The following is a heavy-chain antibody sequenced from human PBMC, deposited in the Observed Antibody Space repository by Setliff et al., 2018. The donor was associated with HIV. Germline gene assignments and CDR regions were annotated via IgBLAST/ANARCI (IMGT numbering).Heavy chain of an antibody. CDR3: ARSWGSGSYPY. CDR2: AYHSGKT. Sequence: SETLSLTCAVSGYSITSGYSWGWIRQSPGKGLEWIGNAYHSGKTYSNPSLKSRVTISVDTSKNQFSLKLTSVTAADTAVYYCARSWGSGSYPYWGQGTLVTVSS. CDR1: GYSITSGYS. V-gene: IGHV4-38-2*01. J-gene: IGHJ4*02. D-gene: IGHD3-10*01.